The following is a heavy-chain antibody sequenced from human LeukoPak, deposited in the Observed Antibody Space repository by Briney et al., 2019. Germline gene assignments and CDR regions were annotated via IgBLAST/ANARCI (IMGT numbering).Heavy chain of an antibody. CDR3: ARELSGFHI. D-gene: IGHD5-12*01. CDR1: GGSISSGDYF. CDR2: IYYSGST. V-gene: IGHV4-31*03. Sequence: SETLSLTCTVSGGSISSGDYFWSWIRQHPGKGLEWIGYIYYSGSTYYNPSLKSRVSISVDTSKNQFSLKLSSVTAADTAVYYCARELSGFHIWGQGTMVTVSS. J-gene: IGHJ3*02.